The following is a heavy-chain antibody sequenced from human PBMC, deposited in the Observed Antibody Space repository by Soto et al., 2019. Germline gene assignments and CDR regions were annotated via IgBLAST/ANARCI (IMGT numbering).Heavy chain of an antibody. CDR2: IIPILAIA. CDR1: SCRMRRYT. J-gene: IGHJ1*01. Sequence: VRGSCKSGSCRMRRYTISWVRQAPGQGLEWMGRIIPILAIANYAQKFQGRVTITADKSTSTAYMELSSLRFEDTAAYYCAEDVVTTDALRRPVHW. V-gene: IGHV1-69*02. D-gene: IGHD2-15*01. CDR3: AEDVVTTDALRRPVH.